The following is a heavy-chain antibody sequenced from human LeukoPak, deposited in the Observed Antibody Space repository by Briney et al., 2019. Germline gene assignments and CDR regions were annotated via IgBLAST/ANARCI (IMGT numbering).Heavy chain of an antibody. D-gene: IGHD5-18*01. CDR3: ARHRTAINRYGPYDAFDI. Sequence: SETLSLTCIVSGVSISSGDYYWGWIRQPPGKGLEWIGSIYYSGRTYYNTPLKSRVTISEDTSMNQFSLKLSFVTAADSAVYYCARHRTAINRYGPYDAFDIWGRGTMVTISS. CDR2: IYYSGRT. J-gene: IGHJ3*02. V-gene: IGHV4-39*01. CDR1: GVSISSGDYY.